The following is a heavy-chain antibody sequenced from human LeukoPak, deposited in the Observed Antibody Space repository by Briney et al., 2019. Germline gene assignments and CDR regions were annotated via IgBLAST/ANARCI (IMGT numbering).Heavy chain of an antibody. CDR2: IYYSGNT. Sequence: SETLSLTCTVSGGSISTYYWSWIRQPPGKGLEWIGYIYYSGNTNCNPALKSRVTMSVDTSKNQFSLKLSSVTAADTAVYYCARGKGEYYDSSGYLDYWGQGTLVTVSS. V-gene: IGHV4-59*01. CDR1: GGSISTYY. J-gene: IGHJ4*02. CDR3: ARGKGEYYDSSGYLDY. D-gene: IGHD3-22*01.